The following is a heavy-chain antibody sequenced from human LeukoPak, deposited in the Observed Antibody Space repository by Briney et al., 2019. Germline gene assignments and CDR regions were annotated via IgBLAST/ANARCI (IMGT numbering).Heavy chain of an antibody. CDR2: IYYSGST. CDR1: GGSIRSYY. CDR3: ARGPGTMVDKYYFDY. V-gene: IGHV4-59*01. D-gene: IGHD3-10*01. Sequence: SETLSLTCTVSGGSIRSYYWSWIRQPPGKGLEWIGYIYYSGSTNYNPCLKSRVTISVDTSKNQFSLKLSSVTAADTAVYYCARGPGTMVDKYYFDYWGQGTLVTVSS. J-gene: IGHJ4*02.